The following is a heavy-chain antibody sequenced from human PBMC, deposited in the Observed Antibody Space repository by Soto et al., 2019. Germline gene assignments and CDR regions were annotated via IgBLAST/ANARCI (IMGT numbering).Heavy chain of an antibody. CDR3: SRRGVAAGGTGLDH. Sequence: PSETLSLTCSVSGASIINSSYYWGWLRQTPGKGLEWIASIYQSGSAYYTSSLKSRVTIAVDTSKNRFSLKLTSVTAADTGVYYCSRRGVAAGGTGLDHWGHGPLCTVSS. CDR2: IYQSGSA. J-gene: IGHJ4*01. V-gene: IGHV4-39*02. CDR1: GASIINSSYY. D-gene: IGHD1-1*01.